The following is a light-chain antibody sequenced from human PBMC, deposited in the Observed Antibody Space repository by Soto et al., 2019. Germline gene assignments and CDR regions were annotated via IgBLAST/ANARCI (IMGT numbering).Light chain of an antibody. CDR3: LTWDSGPVV. J-gene: IGLJ2*01. CDR2: LNSDGSH. Sequence: QLVLTQSPSASASLGASVKLTCTLSSGHSSYAIAWHQQQPEKGPRYLMKLNSDGSHSKGDGIPDRFSGSSSGAERYLTISSVGSGDEAHYYSLTWDSGPVVLRRGPHLTVL. CDR1: SGHSSYA. V-gene: IGLV4-69*01.